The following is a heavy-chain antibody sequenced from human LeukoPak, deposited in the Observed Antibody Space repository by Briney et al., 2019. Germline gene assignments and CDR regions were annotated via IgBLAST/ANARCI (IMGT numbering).Heavy chain of an antibody. Sequence: GGSLRLSCAASGFTFSSYGMHWVRQAPGKGLEWVAVISYDGSNKYYADSVKGRFTISRDNSKNTLYLQMNSLRAEDTAAYYCAKDKRSTSWDYFDYWGQGTLVTVSS. V-gene: IGHV3-30*18. D-gene: IGHD2-2*01. CDR3: AKDKRSTSWDYFDY. CDR2: ISYDGSNK. J-gene: IGHJ4*02. CDR1: GFTFSSYG.